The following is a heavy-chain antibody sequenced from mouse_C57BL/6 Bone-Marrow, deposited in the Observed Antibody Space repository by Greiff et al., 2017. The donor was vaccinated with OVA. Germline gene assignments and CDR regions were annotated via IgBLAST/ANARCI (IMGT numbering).Heavy chain of an antibody. CDR1: GYTFTSYW. J-gene: IGHJ3*01. CDR2: IYPGNSDT. V-gene: IGHV1-5*01. CDR3: TRRDYAAWFAY. Sequence: VQLKQSGTVLARPGASVKMSCKTSGYTFTSYWMHWVKQRPGQGLEWIGAIYPGNSDTSYNQKFKGKATLTAVTSASTSYMELSSLTNEDSAVYYCTRRDYAAWFAYWGQGTLVTVSA. D-gene: IGHD2-4*01.